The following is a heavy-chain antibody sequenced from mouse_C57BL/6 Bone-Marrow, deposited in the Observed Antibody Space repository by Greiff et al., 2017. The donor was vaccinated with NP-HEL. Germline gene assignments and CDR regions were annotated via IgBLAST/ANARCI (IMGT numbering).Heavy chain of an antibody. CDR3: ARGDWARFAY. J-gene: IGHJ3*01. CDR1: GYTFTSYG. Sequence: QVHVKQSGAELARPGASVKLSCKASGYTFTSYGISWVKQRTGQGLEWIGEIYPRSGNTYYNEKFKGKATLTADKSSSTAYMELRSLTSEDSAVYFCARGDWARFAYWGQGTLVTVSA. D-gene: IGHD4-1*01. CDR2: IYPRSGNT. V-gene: IGHV1-81*01.